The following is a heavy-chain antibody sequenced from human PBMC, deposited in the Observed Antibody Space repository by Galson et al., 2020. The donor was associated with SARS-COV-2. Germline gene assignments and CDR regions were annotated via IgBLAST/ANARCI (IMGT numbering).Heavy chain of an antibody. Sequence: SETLSLTCTVSGGSISSGAYYWSWIRQPPGKGLEWIGYIYYSGSTYYNPSLKSRVTISVDTSKNQFSLKLSSVTAADTAVYYCARAPHYYDSSGYYYSWNAFDIWGQGTMVTVSS. CDR3: ARAPHYYDSSGYYYSWNAFDI. J-gene: IGHJ3*02. D-gene: IGHD3-22*01. V-gene: IGHV4-30-4*01. CDR1: GGSISSGAYY. CDR2: IYYSGST.